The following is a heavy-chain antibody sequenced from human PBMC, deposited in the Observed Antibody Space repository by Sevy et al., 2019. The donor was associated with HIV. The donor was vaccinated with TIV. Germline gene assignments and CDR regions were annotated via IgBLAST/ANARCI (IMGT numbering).Heavy chain of an antibody. Sequence: SETLSLTCTVSGGSITTADYYWSWIRQSPGKGLEWIGYIPYTGTTYYNPSLKSRISSISVDASRNRFSLKLNSVTAVDTAVYYCARGVGGPGVMITFGGVTYGFDVWGLGRLVTVSS. CDR1: GGSITTADYY. V-gene: IGHV4-30-4*01. J-gene: IGHJ3*01. CDR2: IPYTGTT. D-gene: IGHD3-16*01. CDR3: ARGVGGPGVMITFGGVTYGFDV.